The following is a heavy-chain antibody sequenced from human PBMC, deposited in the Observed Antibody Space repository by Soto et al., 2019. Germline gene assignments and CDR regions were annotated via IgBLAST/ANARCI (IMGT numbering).Heavy chain of an antibody. CDR3: ARGGAVAGNILNDYYYYGMDV. D-gene: IGHD6-19*01. Sequence: GASVKVSCKASGYTFTGYYMHWVRQAPGQGLEWMGWINPNSGGTNYAQKFQGWVTMTRDASISTAYMELSRLRSDDTAVYYCARGGAVAGNILNDYYYYGMDVWGQGTTVTVSS. J-gene: IGHJ6*02. V-gene: IGHV1-2*04. CDR2: INPNSGGT. CDR1: GYTFTGYY.